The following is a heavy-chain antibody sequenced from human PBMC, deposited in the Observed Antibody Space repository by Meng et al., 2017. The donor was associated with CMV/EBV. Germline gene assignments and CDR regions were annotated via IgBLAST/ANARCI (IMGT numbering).Heavy chain of an antibody. D-gene: IGHD1-20*01. J-gene: IGHJ5*02. Sequence: ASVKVSCKVSEYTFTEFFRHWVRQAPGNGLDWMGNFEREDGETIYAQKFQGRVTMTEDTSTDTANMELSSLRSEDTAVYYCARLYIPQGVITGLPGWFDPWGQGTLVTVSS. V-gene: IGHV1-24*01. CDR1: EYTFTEFF. CDR2: FEREDGET. CDR3: ARLYIPQGVITGLPGWFDP.